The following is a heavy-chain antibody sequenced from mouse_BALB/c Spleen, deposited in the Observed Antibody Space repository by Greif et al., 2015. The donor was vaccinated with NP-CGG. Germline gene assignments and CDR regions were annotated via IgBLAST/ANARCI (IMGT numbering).Heavy chain of an antibody. CDR3: ARGVTAY. Sequence: VQLQQSGAELVRPGTSVKVSCKASGYAFTNYLIEWVKQRPGQGLEWIGVINPGSGGTNYNEKFKGKAILTADKSSSTAYMQLSSLTSDDSAVYFCARGVTAYWGQGTLVTVSA. V-gene: IGHV1-54*01. D-gene: IGHD2-1*01. CDR2: INPGSGGT. J-gene: IGHJ3*01. CDR1: GYAFTNYL.